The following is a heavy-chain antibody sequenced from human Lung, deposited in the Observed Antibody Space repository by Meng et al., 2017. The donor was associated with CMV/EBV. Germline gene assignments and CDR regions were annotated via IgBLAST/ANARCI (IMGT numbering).Heavy chain of an antibody. CDR1: GDSITNHNW. J-gene: IGHJ1*01. D-gene: IGHD3-10*01. V-gene: IGHV4-4*02. CDR2: IPHRGSS. Sequence: HVQLGESGPARVKPSETLSLTCAVSGDSITNHNWWSWVRQPPGKGLEWIGEIPHRGSSAYNPSLKSRVSMSIDKSKNQFSLKLTSVTAADTAVYHCLRRSGGSVWGQGTLVTVSS. CDR3: LRRSGGSV.